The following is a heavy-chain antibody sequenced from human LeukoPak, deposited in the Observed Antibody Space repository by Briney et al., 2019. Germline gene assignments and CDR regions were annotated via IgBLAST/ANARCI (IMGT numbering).Heavy chain of an antibody. CDR2: INSDGSWT. V-gene: IGHV3-74*01. J-gene: IGHJ4*02. CDR1: GDYW. D-gene: IGHD2/OR15-2a*01. Sequence: PGGSVRLSCAASGDYWMHGVRQAPGKGLVWVSHINSDGSWTSYADSVKCRFTISKDNAKNTVYLQMNSLRAEDTAVYYCVSFYETYWGRGTLVTVSS. CDR3: VSFYETY.